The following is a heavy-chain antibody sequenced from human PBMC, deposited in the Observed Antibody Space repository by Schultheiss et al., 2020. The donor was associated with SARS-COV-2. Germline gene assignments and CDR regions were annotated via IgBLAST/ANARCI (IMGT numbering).Heavy chain of an antibody. CDR3: TNLDYSNYAWDY. V-gene: IGHV3-49*04. J-gene: IGHJ4*02. Sequence: GGSLRLSCAASGFTFSSYAMSWVRQAPGKGLEWVGFIRSKAYGGTTEYAASVKGRFTISRDDSKSIAYLQMNSLKTEDTAVYYCTNLDYSNYAWDYWGQGTLVTVSS. D-gene: IGHD4-11*01. CDR1: GFTFSSYA. CDR2: IRSKAYGGTT.